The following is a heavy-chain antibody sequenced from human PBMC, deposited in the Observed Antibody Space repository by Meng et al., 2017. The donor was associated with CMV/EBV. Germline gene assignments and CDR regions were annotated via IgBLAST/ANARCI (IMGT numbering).Heavy chain of an antibody. J-gene: IGHJ3*02. D-gene: IGHD1-26*01. CDR3: ARTNSQCELLRNPTIGAFDI. CDR1: GGSTSSSSYY. Sequence: SETLSLTCTVPGGSTSSSSYYWGGIRQPPGKGLEWIGSIYYSGSTYYNPSLKSRVTISVDTSKNQFSLKLSSVTAADTAVYYCARTNSQCELLRNPTIGAFDIWGQGTMVTVSS. CDR2: IYYSGST. V-gene: IGHV4-39*07.